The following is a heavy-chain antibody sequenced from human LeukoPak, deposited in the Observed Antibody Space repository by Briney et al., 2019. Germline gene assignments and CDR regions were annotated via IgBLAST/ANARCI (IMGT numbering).Heavy chain of an antibody. CDR2: IYSSGST. V-gene: IGHV4-4*07. Sequence: PSETLSLTCTVSGDSISGYYWSWIRQPAGKGLEWIGRIYSSGSTNYNPSLKSRVTMSVDTSKNQFSLRLTSVTAADTAVYFCARHPSSAWHADYWGHGTLVTVSS. J-gene: IGHJ4*01. CDR3: ARHPSSAWHADY. D-gene: IGHD6-25*01. CDR1: GDSISGYY.